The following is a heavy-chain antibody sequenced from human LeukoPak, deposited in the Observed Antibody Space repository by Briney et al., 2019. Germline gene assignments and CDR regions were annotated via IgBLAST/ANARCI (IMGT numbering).Heavy chain of an antibody. CDR2: ISSSSSYI. J-gene: IGHJ4*02. V-gene: IGHV3-21*01. CDR1: GFTFSSYS. Sequence: GSLRLSCAASGFTFSSYSMNWVRQAPGKGLEWVSYISSSSSYIYYAASVKGRFTISRDNAKNSLYLQMNSLRAEDTAVYYCARDPGGYYPYYFDYWGQGTLVTVSS. CDR3: ARDPGGYYPYYFDY. D-gene: IGHD3-3*01.